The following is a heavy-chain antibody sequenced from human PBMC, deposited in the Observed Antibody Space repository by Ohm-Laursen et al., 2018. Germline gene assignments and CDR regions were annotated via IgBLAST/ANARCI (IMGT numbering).Heavy chain of an antibody. V-gene: IGHV3-74*01. J-gene: IGHJ2*01. Sequence: SLRLSCTASGATISGYWMHWVRQTPGKGLVWVSRINSDGSSTSYADSVKGRFTISRDNAKNTLYLQMNSLRAEDTAVYYCARDRWYFDLWGRGTLVTVSS. CDR2: INSDGSST. CDR1: GATISGYW. CDR3: ARDRWYFDL.